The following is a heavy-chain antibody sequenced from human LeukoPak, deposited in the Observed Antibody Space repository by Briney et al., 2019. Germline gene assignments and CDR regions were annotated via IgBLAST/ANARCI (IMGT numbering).Heavy chain of an antibody. CDR3: AKDSGGTYFYYYYYMDV. D-gene: IGHD1-26*01. J-gene: IGHJ6*03. Sequence: GGSLRLSCAASGFSFSTYAMSWVRQAPGKGLEWVSAISAGGATIYYADSAKGRFTVSRDNSKNTLYLHMSSLRAEDTAIYYCAKDSGGTYFYYYYYMDVWGKGTTVTVSS. V-gene: IGHV3-23*01. CDR1: GFSFSTYA. CDR2: ISAGGATI.